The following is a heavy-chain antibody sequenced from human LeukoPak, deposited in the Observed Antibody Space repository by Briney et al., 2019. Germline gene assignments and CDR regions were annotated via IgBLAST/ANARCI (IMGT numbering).Heavy chain of an antibody. D-gene: IGHD5-18*01. Sequence: GGSLRLSCAASGFTLSSYAMSWVRQAPGKGLEWVSAIIGSGGSTYYADSVKGRFTISRGNSKNTLYLQMNSLRAEDTAVYYCATGGGYSYGYKRDYFDYWGQGALVTVSS. V-gene: IGHV3-23*01. CDR2: IIGSGGST. CDR1: GFTLSSYA. CDR3: ATGGGYSYGYKRDYFDY. J-gene: IGHJ4*02.